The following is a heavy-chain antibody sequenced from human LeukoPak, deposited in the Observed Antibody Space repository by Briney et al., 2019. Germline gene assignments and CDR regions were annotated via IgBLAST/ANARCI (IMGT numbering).Heavy chain of an antibody. CDR2: MYPNSGDT. CDR3: ARDRGYYDILIGYYGSSETYYFDY. V-gene: IGHV1-2*02. Sequence: ASVKVSCKGTGYTFTGYYIHWLRPAPGQGLEWMTWMYPNSGDTNYAQKLQGRVTMTTDTSTSTAYMELRSLRSDDTAVYYCARDRGYYDILIGYYGSSETYYFDYWGQGTLVTVSS. J-gene: IGHJ4*02. D-gene: IGHD3-9*01. CDR1: GYTFTGYY.